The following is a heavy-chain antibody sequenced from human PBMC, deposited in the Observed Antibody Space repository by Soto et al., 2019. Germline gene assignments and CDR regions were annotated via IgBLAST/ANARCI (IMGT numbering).Heavy chain of an antibody. CDR1: GYSFTSYW. CDR3: ARERLVATIGSYYYYGMDV. D-gene: IGHD5-12*01. J-gene: IGHJ6*02. V-gene: IGHV5-51*01. Sequence: PGESLKISCKGSGYSFTSYWIGWVRQMPGKGLEWMGIIYPGDSDTRYSPSFQGQVTISADKSISTAYLQWSSLKASDTAMYYCARERLVATIGSYYYYGMDVWGQGTTVTVSS. CDR2: IYPGDSDT.